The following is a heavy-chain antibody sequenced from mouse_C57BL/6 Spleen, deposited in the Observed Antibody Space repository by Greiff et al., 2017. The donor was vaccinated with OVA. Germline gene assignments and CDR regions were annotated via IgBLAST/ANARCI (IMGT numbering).Heavy chain of an antibody. V-gene: IGHV1-52*01. Sequence: QVQLQQPGAELVRPGSSVKLSCKASGYTFTSYWMHWVKQRPIQGLEWIGNIDPSDSETHYNQKFKDKATLTVDKSSSTAYMQLSSLTSEDSAGDYSARDGGSGYFAYWGQGTRVTVSA. CDR3: ARDGGSGYFAY. CDR2: IDPSDSET. J-gene: IGHJ3*01. D-gene: IGHD3-2*02. CDR1: GYTFTSYW.